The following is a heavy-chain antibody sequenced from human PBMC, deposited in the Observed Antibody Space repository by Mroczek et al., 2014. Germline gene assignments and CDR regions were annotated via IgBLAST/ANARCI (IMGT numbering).Heavy chain of an antibody. V-gene: IGHV4-31*03. J-gene: IGHJ4*02. D-gene: IGHD3-22*01. Sequence: QVQLQQWGPGLVKPSQTLSLTCTVSGGSISSGGYYWSWIRQHPGKGLEWIGYIYYSGSTYYNPSLKSRVTISVDTSKNQFSLKLSSVTAADTAVYYCASSFPYYYDSSGYPNYYFDYWGQGTLVTVSS. CDR3: ASSFPYYYDSSGYPNYYFDY. CDR1: GGSISSGGYY. CDR2: IYYSGST.